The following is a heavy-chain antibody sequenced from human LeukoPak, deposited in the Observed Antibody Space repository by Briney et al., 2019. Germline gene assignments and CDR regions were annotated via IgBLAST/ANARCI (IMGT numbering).Heavy chain of an antibody. CDR2: INPNSGGT. J-gene: IGHJ4*02. V-gene: IGHV1-2*02. CDR3: ARDFYGSGSLNFDY. Sequence: ASVKVSCKASGYTFTGYYMHWVRQAPGQGLEWMGWINPNSGGTNYAQKFQGRVTMTRDTSISTAYMELSRLRSDDTAVYYCARDFYGSGSLNFDYWGQGTPVTVSS. CDR1: GYTFTGYY. D-gene: IGHD3-10*01.